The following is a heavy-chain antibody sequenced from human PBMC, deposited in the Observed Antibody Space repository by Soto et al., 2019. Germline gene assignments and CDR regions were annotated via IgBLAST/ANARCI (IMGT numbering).Heavy chain of an antibody. D-gene: IGHD6-13*01. J-gene: IGHJ4*02. CDR2: IKQEGSEK. V-gene: IGHV3-7*05. CDR3: ARDWIARSWYSFDY. Sequence: GESLKISCAASGFTFSSYWMSWVRQAPGKGLEWVANIKQEGSEKYYVDSVKGRFTISRDNAKNPLYLQMNSLRAEDTAVYYCARDWIARSWYSFDYWGQGTLVTVSS. CDR1: GFTFSSYW.